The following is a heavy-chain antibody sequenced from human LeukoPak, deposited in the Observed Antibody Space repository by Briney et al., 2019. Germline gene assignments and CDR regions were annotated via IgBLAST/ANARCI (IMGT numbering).Heavy chain of an antibody. J-gene: IGHJ4*02. CDR2: MYNRGST. Sequence: SETLSLTCTVSGDSISNYYWSWIRQSPGKELEWIGYMYNRGSTIYNPSLKSRVTISTDTSKNQFSLRLTSVTAADTAVYYCARAEKAVTGTLDSRGQGTLITVSS. CDR3: ARAEKAVTGTLDS. V-gene: IGHV4-59*01. CDR1: GDSISNYY. D-gene: IGHD6-19*01.